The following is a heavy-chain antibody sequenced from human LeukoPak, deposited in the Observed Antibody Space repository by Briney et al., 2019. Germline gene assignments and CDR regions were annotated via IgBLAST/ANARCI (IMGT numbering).Heavy chain of an antibody. D-gene: IGHD1-26*01. CDR2: ISYDGSNK. J-gene: IGHJ5*02. CDR3: AKDQTSELNWFDP. Sequence: PGGSLRLSCAASGFTFSSYGMHWVRQAPGKGLEWVAVISYDGSNKYYADSVKGRFTISRDNSKNTLYLQMNSLRAEDTAVYYCAKDQTSELNWFDPWGQGTLVTVSS. CDR1: GFTFSSYG. V-gene: IGHV3-30*18.